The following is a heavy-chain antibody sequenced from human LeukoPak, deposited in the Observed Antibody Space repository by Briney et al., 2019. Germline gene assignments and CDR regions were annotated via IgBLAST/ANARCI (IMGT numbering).Heavy chain of an antibody. Sequence: PGGSLRLSCAASGFTFSDYYMSWIRQAPGKGLEWVSYISSGSSTIYYADSVKGRFTISRDNAKNSLYLQMNSLRAEDTAVYYCARGFMGSRGYYWYFDLWGRGTLVTVSS. D-gene: IGHD3-22*01. V-gene: IGHV3-11*04. J-gene: IGHJ2*01. CDR3: ARGFMGSRGYYWYFDL. CDR1: GFTFSDYY. CDR2: ISSGSSTI.